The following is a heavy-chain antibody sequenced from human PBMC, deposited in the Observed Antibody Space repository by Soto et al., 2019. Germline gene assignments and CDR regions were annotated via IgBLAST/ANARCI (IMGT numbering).Heavy chain of an antibody. J-gene: IGHJ4*02. D-gene: IGHD5-18*01. Sequence: EVQLVESGGGLVKPGRSLRLSCAVSGFSLTNVWMNWVRQAPGKGLEWVGRIKSKADGGTTDYAAPVKGRFIISRDESKNTLYLEMNSLKIEDTAVYYCSHGYEQYFESWGQGTLVTVSS. CDR3: SHGYEQYFES. CDR2: IKSKADGGTT. CDR1: GFSLTNVW. V-gene: IGHV3-15*07.